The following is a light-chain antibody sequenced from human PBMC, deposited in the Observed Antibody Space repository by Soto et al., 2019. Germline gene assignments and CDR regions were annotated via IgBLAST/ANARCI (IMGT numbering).Light chain of an antibody. CDR2: LNSDGSH. J-gene: IGLJ2*01. V-gene: IGLV4-69*01. CDR3: QTWGTYVV. CDR1: SGHSSYA. Sequence: QSVLTQSPSASASLGASVKLTCTLSSGHSSYAIAWHQQQPEKGPRYLMKLNSDGSHSKGDGIPDRFSGSRSGAERYLTISSLQSEDEADYYCQTWGTYVVFGGGTKLTVL.